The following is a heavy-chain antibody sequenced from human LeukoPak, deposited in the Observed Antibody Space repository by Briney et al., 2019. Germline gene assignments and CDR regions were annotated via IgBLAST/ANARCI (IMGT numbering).Heavy chain of an antibody. CDR2: ISYDGSNK. Sequence: GGSLRLSCAASGFTFSSYGMHWVRQAPGKGLEWVAVISYDGSNKYYADSVKGRFTISRDNSKNTPYLQMNSLRAEDTAVYYCAKGVYGSVPLNWFDPWGQGTLVTVPS. J-gene: IGHJ5*02. V-gene: IGHV3-30*18. D-gene: IGHD3-10*01. CDR1: GFTFSSYG. CDR3: AKGVYGSVPLNWFDP.